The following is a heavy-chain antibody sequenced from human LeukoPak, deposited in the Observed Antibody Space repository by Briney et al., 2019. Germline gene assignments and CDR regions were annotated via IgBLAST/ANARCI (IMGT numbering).Heavy chain of an antibody. V-gene: IGHV1-69*01. D-gene: IGHD2-15*01. CDR3: AREAGGLGYCSFDNCHRYFDS. Sequence: ASVKVSCKASGGTFRSYAVSWMRQAPGQGLEWMGGIIPIFGTLKSAQKFQGRVTITADESTGTVYMELSSLRSDDSAVYFCAREAGGLGYCSFDNCHRYFDSWGQGTLVTVSS. CDR1: GGTFRSYA. J-gene: IGHJ5*01. CDR2: IIPIFGTL.